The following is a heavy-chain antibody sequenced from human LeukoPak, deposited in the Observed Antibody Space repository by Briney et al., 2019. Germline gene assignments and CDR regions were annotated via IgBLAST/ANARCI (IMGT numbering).Heavy chain of an antibody. Sequence: GASVKVSCKASRYTFTSYDINWVRQATGQGLEWMGWMNPNSGNTGYAQKLQGRVTMTRNTSISTAYMELSSLRSEDTAVYYCARGGGYYDRSAKYFIRPPEYWGQGTLVTVSS. CDR2: MNPNSGNT. J-gene: IGHJ4*02. CDR1: RYTFTSYD. V-gene: IGHV1-8*01. CDR3: ARGGGYYDRSAKYFIRPPEY. D-gene: IGHD3-22*01.